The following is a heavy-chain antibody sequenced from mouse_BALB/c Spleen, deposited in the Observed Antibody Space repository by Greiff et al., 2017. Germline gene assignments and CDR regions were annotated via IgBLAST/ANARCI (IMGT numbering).Heavy chain of an antibody. V-gene: IGHV2-9*02. CDR2: IWAGGST. J-gene: IGHJ4*01. Sequence: VQLQESGPGLVAPSQSLSITCTVSGFSLTSYGVHWVRQPPGKGLEWLGVIWAGGSTNYNSALMSRLSISKDNSKSQVFLKMNSLQTDDTAMYYCARGSYYGNYGAMDYWGQGTSVTVSS. CDR3: ARGSYYGNYGAMDY. D-gene: IGHD2-10*01. CDR1: GFSLTSYG.